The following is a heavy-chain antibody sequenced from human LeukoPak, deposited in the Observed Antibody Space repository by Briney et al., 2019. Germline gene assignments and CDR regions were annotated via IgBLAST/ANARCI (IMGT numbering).Heavy chain of an antibody. Sequence: SSETLSLTCTVSGGSISTFSWTWIRQPPGQGLEWIGYVNSNGGTYNNPSLKSRVTVSLDMSKNQFSLKLSSATAADTAVYYCARGAGGTWFDPWRQGILVSVSS. J-gene: IGHJ5*02. CDR3: ARGAGGTWFDP. CDR2: VNSNGGT. CDR1: GGSISTFS. V-gene: IGHV4-59*01.